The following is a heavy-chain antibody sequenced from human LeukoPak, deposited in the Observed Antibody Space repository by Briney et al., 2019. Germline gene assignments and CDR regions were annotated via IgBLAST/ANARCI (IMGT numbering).Heavy chain of an antibody. CDR1: GGSISSGGYY. CDR3: ARVPTVVMTAAQDAFDI. J-gene: IGHJ3*02. D-gene: IGHD2-21*02. Sequence: PSETLSLTCTVSGGSISSGGYYWSWIRQPPGKGLEWIGEINHSGSTNYNPSLKSRVTISVDTSKNQFSLKLSSVTAADTAVYYCARVPTVVMTAAQDAFDIWGQGTMVTVSS. CDR2: INHSGST. V-gene: IGHV4-39*01.